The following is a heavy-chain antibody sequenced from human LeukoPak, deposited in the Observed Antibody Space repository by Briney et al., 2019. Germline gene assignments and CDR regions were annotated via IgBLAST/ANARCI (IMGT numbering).Heavy chain of an antibody. CDR3: ARRRYSSSSDRFYYYYYYMDV. J-gene: IGHJ6*03. CDR1: GGSFSGYY. Sequence: SETLSLTCAVYGGSFSGYYWSWIRQPPGKGLEWIGEINHSGSTNYNPSLKSRDTISVDTSKNQFSLKLSSVTAADTAVYYCARRRYSSSSDRFYYYYYYMDVWGKGTTVTVSS. D-gene: IGHD6-6*01. CDR2: INHSGST. V-gene: IGHV4-34*01.